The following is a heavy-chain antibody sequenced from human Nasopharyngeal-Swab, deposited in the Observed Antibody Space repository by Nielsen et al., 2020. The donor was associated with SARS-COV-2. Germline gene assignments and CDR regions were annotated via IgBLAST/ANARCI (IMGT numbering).Heavy chain of an antibody. J-gene: IGHJ6*02. CDR3: ARGVHWEAMYYDFWSGSKDYYYYGMDV. D-gene: IGHD3-3*01. Sequence: SETLSLTCAVYGGSFSGYYWSWIRQPPGKGLEWIGEINHSGSTNYNPSLKSRVTISVDTSKNQFSLKLSSVTAADTAVYYCARGVHWEAMYYDFWSGSKDYYYYGMDVWCQGTTATGSS. CDR1: GGSFSGYY. CDR2: INHSGST. V-gene: IGHV4-34*01.